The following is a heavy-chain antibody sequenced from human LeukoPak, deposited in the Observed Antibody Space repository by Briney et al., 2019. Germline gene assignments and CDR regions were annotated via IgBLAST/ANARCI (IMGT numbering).Heavy chain of an antibody. V-gene: IGHV3-23*01. D-gene: IGHD5-18*01. CDR2: ISSSGDST. J-gene: IGHJ4*02. CDR3: ARGPSDTSMATAFDY. CDR1: GFTFSNYG. Sequence: GGSLRLACAVSGFTFSNYGMSWVRQAPGKGLEWVSVISSSGDSTSYADSVKGRFTISRDNSKNTLYLQMNSLRAEDTAVYYCARGPSDTSMATAFDYWGQGTLVTVSS.